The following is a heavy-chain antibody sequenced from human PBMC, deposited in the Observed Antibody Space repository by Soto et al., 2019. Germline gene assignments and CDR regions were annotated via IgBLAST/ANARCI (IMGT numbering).Heavy chain of an antibody. V-gene: IGHV1-18*01. J-gene: IGHJ6*02. CDR1: GDTFTNYG. CDR3: VMVDNYVTPTPQDV. D-gene: IGHD3-16*01. Sequence: ASLKVCCKASGDTFTNYGIAWVRQAPGQGLEWMGWISPYTGNTHSATKVQGRLTMTTDTSTSTAYMDLGSLTSDDTAVYYCVMVDNYVTPTPQDVWGQGTTVTVSS. CDR2: ISPYTGNT.